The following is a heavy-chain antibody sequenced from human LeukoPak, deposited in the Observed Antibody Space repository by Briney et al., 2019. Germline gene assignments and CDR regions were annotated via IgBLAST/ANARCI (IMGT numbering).Heavy chain of an antibody. J-gene: IGHJ6*03. Sequence: SETLSLTCTVSGGSISSYYWSWIRQPPGKGLEWIGYIYYSGSTNYNPSPKSRVTISVDTSKNQFSLRLNSVSAADTAVYYCARDLASSSWYGFYYYYMDVWGKGTTVTISS. V-gene: IGHV4-59*12. D-gene: IGHD6-13*01. CDR1: GGSISSYY. CDR2: IYYSGST. CDR3: ARDLASSSWYGFYYYYMDV.